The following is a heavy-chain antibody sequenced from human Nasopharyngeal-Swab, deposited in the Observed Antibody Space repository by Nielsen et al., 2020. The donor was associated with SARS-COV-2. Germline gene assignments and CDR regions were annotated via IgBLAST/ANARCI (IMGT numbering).Heavy chain of an antibody. J-gene: IGHJ6*02. CDR3: ATDLPVRRYEWEILQAPYYYYGMDV. CDR1: GYTFTSYG. V-gene: IGHV1-18*01. CDR2: ISAYNGNT. Sequence: ASVKVSCKASGYTFTSYGISWVRQAPGQGLEWMGWISAYNGNTNYAQKLQGRVTMTTDTSTSTAYMELRSLRSEDNAVYYCATDLPVRRYEWEILQAPYYYYGMDVWGQGTTVTVSS. D-gene: IGHD1-26*01.